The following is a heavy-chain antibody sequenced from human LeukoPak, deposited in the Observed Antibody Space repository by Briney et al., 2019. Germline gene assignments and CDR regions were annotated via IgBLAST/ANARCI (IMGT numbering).Heavy chain of an antibody. CDR3: ARDPFIAVAGTPLDY. CDR2: INPNSGGT. Sequence: ASVKVSCKASGYTFTGYYMHWVRQAPGQGLEWMGWINPNSGGTNYAQKFQGRVTMTRDTSISTAYMELSRLRSEDTAVYYCARDPFIAVAGTPLDYWGQGTLVTVSS. D-gene: IGHD6-19*01. J-gene: IGHJ4*02. CDR1: GYTFTGYY. V-gene: IGHV1-2*02.